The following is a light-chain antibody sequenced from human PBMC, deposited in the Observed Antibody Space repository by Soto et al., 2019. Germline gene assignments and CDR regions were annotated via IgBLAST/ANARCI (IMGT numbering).Light chain of an antibody. Sequence: EIVLTQSPATLSLSPGERATLSCRASQSVSSYLAWYQQKPGQAPRLLIYDASNRATGIPARFSGSGSGTDFTLTISSLEPEDFAVYYCQQRGNWPWTFGQGT. CDR3: QQRGNWPWT. CDR2: DAS. J-gene: IGKJ1*01. V-gene: IGKV3-11*01. CDR1: QSVSSY.